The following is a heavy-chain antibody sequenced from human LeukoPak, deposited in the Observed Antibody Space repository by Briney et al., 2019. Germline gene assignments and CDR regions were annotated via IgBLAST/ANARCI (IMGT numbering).Heavy chain of an antibody. V-gene: IGHV1-2*02. CDR2: INPNSGGT. D-gene: IGHD7-27*01. J-gene: IGHJ6*02. Sequence: ASVKVSCKASGYTFTGYYMRWVRQAPGQGLEWMGWINPNSGGTNYAQKFQGRVTMTRDTSISTAYMELSRLRSDDTAVYYCAREQLTGDLYYYYGMDVWGQGTTVTVSS. CDR3: AREQLTGDLYYYYGMDV. CDR1: GYTFTGYY.